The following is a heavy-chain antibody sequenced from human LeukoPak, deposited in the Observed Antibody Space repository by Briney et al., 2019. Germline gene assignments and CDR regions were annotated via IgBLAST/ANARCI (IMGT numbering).Heavy chain of an antibody. CDR1: GFTFSSYW. Sequence: GGSLRLSCAASGFTFSSYWMSWVRQAPGKGLEWVANIKQDGSEKYYVDSVKGRFTISRDNAKNSLYLQMNSLRAEDTAVYYCARSLQPLRFLEWLSPGNAFDIWGQGTMVTVSS. CDR2: IKQDGSEK. D-gene: IGHD3-3*01. CDR3: ARSLQPLRFLEWLSPGNAFDI. V-gene: IGHV3-7*01. J-gene: IGHJ3*02.